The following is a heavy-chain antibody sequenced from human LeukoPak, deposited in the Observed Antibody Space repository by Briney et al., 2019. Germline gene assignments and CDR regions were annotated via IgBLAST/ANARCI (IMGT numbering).Heavy chain of an antibody. V-gene: IGHV3-11*01. CDR3: ARGHYGLDA. J-gene: IGHJ6*02. Sequence: PGGSPRLSCVVSGFTFSDYYMSWIRQAPGKGLEWVSYISTSGSTIYYADSVKGRFTISRDNAERSLYLQMNSLRADDTAVYYCARGHYGLDAWGQGTPVTVSS. CDR2: ISTSGSTI. CDR1: GFTFSDYY.